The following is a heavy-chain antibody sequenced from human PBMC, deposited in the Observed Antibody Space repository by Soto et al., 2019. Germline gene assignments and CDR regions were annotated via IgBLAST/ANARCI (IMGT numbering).Heavy chain of an antibody. D-gene: IGHD5-12*01. CDR2: MNPNSGNT. V-gene: IGHV1-8*01. CDR3: ARGYSGSWAYYYYYMDV. J-gene: IGHJ6*03. Sequence: QVQLVQSGAEVKKPGASVKVSCKASGYTFTSYDINWVRQATGQGLEWMGWMNPNSGNTGYAQKFQGRLTMTRNTSISTAYMELSSLRSEDTAVYYCARGYSGSWAYYYYYMDVWGKGTTVTVSS. CDR1: GYTFTSYD.